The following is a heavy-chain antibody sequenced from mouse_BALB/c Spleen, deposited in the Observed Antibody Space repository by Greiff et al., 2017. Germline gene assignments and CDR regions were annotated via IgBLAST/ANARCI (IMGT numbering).Heavy chain of an antibody. J-gene: IGHJ2*01. V-gene: IGHV14-4*02. CDR2: IDPENGDT. Sequence: VQLQQSGAELVRSGASVKLSCTASGFNIKDYYMHWVKQRPEQGLEWIGWIDPENGDTEYAPKFQGKATMTADTSSNTAYLQLSSLTSEDTAVYYCNALLPLSYWGQGTTLTVSS. CDR3: NALLPLSY. D-gene: IGHD1-1*01. CDR1: GFNIKDYY.